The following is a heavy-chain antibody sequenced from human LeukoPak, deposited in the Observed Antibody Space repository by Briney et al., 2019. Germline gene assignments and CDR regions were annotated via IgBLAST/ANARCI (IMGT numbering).Heavy chain of an antibody. D-gene: IGHD2-8*01. CDR2: IYYSGST. V-gene: IGHV4-30-4*08. Sequence: PSETLSLTCTVSGGSISSGDYYWSWIRQPPGKGLEWIGYIYYSGSTYYNPSLKSRVTISVDTSQNQFSLRLSSLTAADTAVYYCARRNSGFNGGYTFDSWGQGILVTVSS. J-gene: IGHJ4*02. CDR3: ARRNSGFNGGYTFDS. CDR1: GGSISSGDYY.